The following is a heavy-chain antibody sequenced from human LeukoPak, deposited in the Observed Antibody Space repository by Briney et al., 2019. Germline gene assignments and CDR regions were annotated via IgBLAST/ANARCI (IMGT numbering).Heavy chain of an antibody. J-gene: IGHJ4*02. Sequence: GGSLRLSCAASGFTFSDYYMSWIRQAPGKGLEWVSSISSSGNTISYTDSVKGRFTISRDDAKNSLYLQMNSLRAEDTAVYYCARDGSGEWPVGYWGQGTLVTVSS. D-gene: IGHD3-10*01. CDR1: GFTFSDYY. CDR2: ISSSGNTI. CDR3: ARDGSGEWPVGY. V-gene: IGHV3-11*04.